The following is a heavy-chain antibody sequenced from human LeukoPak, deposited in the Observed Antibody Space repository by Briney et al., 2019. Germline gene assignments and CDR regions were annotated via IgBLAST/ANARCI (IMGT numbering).Heavy chain of an antibody. D-gene: IGHD5-24*01. CDR1: GASISSYY. Sequence: SETLSLTCTVSGASISSYYWTWIRQPPGKGLDWIGYIYYSGNTKYNPSLKSRVTISGDTSKSQFSLKLSSVTAADTAVYYCARVYGYNYWYFDIWGRGTLVTVSS. J-gene: IGHJ2*01. V-gene: IGHV4-59*01. CDR3: ARVYGYNYWYFDI. CDR2: IYYSGNT.